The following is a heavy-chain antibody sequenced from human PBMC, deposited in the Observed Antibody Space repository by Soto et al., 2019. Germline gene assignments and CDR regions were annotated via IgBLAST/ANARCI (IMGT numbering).Heavy chain of an antibody. CDR1: GFTFSSYG. Sequence: GGSLRLSCAASGFTFSSYGMHWVRQAPGKGLEWVAVIWYDGSNKYYADSVKGRFTISRDNSKNTLYLQMNSLRAEDTAVYYCARESMALYCTNGVCPDAFDIWGQGTMVTVS. V-gene: IGHV3-33*01. CDR2: IWYDGSNK. CDR3: ARESMALYCTNGVCPDAFDI. J-gene: IGHJ3*02. D-gene: IGHD2-8*01.